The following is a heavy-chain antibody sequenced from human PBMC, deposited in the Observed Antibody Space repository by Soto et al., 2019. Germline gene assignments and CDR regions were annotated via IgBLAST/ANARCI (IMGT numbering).Heavy chain of an antibody. J-gene: IGHJ4*02. CDR2: IYWDDDK. V-gene: IGHV2-5*02. Sequence: QITLNESGPTVVRPTEPLTLTCRFSGFSLTTSGVGVGWIRQSPGKAPEWLALIYWDDDKRYSASLKSRLTITKHTSKNQVVLTVSDLDPTDTATYYCAHRVLRTVFGLVTTTAIYFDFWGKGTPVAVSS. D-gene: IGHD3-3*01. CDR3: AHRVLRTVFGLVTTTAIYFDF. CDR1: GFSLTTSGVG.